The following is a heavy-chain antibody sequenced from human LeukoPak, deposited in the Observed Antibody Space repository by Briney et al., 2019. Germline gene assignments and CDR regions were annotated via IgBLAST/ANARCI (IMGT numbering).Heavy chain of an antibody. J-gene: IGHJ6*02. CDR2: INPNSGGT. CDR1: GYTFTGYY. CDR3: ARVSIAARTGYGMDV. D-gene: IGHD6-6*01. V-gene: IGHV1-2*02. Sequence: ASVKVSCKASGYTFTGYYMHWVRQAPGQGLEWMGWINPNSGGTNYAQKLQGRVTMTRDTSISTAYMELSRLRSDDTAVYYCARVSIAARTGYGMDVWGQGTTVTVSS.